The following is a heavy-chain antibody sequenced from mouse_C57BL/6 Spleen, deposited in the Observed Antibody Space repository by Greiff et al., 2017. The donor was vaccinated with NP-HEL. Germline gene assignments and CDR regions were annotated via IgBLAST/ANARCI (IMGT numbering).Heavy chain of an antibody. CDR1: GYTFTSYW. Sequence: QVQLKQPGTELVKPGASVKLSCKASGYTFTSYWMHWVKQRPGQGLEWIGNINPSNGGTNYNEKFKSKATLTVDKSSSTAYMQLSSLTSEDSAVYYCAKPSIYYDYDDAMDYWGQGTSVTVSS. CDR3: AKPSIYYDYDDAMDY. V-gene: IGHV1-53*01. J-gene: IGHJ4*01. CDR2: INPSNGGT. D-gene: IGHD2-4*01.